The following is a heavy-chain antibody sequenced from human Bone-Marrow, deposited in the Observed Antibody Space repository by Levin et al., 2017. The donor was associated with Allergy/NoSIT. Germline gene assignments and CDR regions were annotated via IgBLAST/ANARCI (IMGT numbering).Heavy chain of an antibody. D-gene: IGHD6-13*01. J-gene: IGHJ6*02. V-gene: IGHV3-33*01. CDR2: IWYDGSNK. CDR3: ARDQGIAAAGDYGMDV. CDR1: VFTFSSYG. Sequence: GGSLRLSLTCAASVFTFSSYGMHWVRQAPGKGLEWVAVIWYDGSNKYYADSVKGRFTISRDNSKNTLYLQMNSLRAEDTAVYYCARDQGIAAAGDYGMDVWGQGTTVTVSS.